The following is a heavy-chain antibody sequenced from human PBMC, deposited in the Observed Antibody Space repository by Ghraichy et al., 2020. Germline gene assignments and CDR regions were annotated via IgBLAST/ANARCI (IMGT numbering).Heavy chain of an antibody. V-gene: IGHV4-39*01. J-gene: IGHJ4*02. CDR2: IYYSGST. Sequence: SETLSLTCTVSGGSISSSSYYWGWIRQPPGKGLEWIGSIYYSGSTYYNPSLKSRVTISVDTSKNQFSLKLSSVTAADTAVYYCARHQDIVATTTFDYWGQGTLVTVSS. D-gene: IGHD5-12*01. CDR1: GGSISSSSYY. CDR3: ARHQDIVATTTFDY.